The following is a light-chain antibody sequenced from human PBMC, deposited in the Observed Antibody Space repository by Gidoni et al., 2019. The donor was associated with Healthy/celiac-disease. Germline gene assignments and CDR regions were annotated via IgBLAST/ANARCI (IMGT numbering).Light chain of an antibody. J-gene: IGKJ3*01. V-gene: IGKV3-15*01. Sequence: EIVMTQPPATLSVSPGEKATLSCRASQSVSSNLAWYQQKPGQAPRLLIYGASTRATGIPARFSGSGSGTEFTLTISSLQYEDFAVYYCQQYNNWPSFGPGTKVDIK. CDR3: QQYNNWPS. CDR2: GAS. CDR1: QSVSSN.